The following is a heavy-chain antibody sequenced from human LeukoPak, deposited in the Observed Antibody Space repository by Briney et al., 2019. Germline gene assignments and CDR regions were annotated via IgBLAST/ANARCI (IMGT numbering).Heavy chain of an antibody. D-gene: IGHD4-17*01. CDR3: AKVGGYGDYIIDY. Sequence: GGSLRLSCAASGFTFSSYGMHWVRQAPGKGLEWAAVISYDGSNKYYADSVKGRFTISRDNSKNTLYLQMNSLRAEDTAVYYCAKVGGYGDYIIDYWGQGTLVTVSS. CDR1: GFTFSSYG. V-gene: IGHV3-30*18. J-gene: IGHJ4*02. CDR2: ISYDGSNK.